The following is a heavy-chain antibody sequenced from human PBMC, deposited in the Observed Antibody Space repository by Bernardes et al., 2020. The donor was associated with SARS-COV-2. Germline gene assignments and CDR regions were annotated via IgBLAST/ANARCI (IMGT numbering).Heavy chain of an antibody. Sequence: YLRRSSAASGFTFDDYAMHWVRPAPGKGLEWVSGISWNSGSIGYADSVKGRFTISRDNAKNSLYLQMNSLRAEDTALYYCAKPGLDCSSTSCRNNWFDPWGQGTLVTVPS. V-gene: IGHV3-9*01. D-gene: IGHD2-2*01. CDR1: GFTFDDYA. J-gene: IGHJ5*02. CDR2: ISWNSGSI. CDR3: AKPGLDCSSTSCRNNWFDP.